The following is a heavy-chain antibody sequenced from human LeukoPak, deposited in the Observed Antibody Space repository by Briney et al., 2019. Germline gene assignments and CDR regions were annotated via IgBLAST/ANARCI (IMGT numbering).Heavy chain of an antibody. J-gene: IGHJ6*02. CDR3: AKDRSSTKYYDFWSGYSSGMDV. Sequence: GGSLGLSCAASGFIFSSYAMDWVRQPPGKGLEWVSAISGSGGSTYYADSVKGRFTISRDNSKNTLYLQMNSLRAEDTAVYYCAKDRSSTKYYDFWSGYSSGMDVWGQGTTVTVSS. D-gene: IGHD3-3*01. V-gene: IGHV3-23*01. CDR1: GFIFSSYA. CDR2: ISGSGGST.